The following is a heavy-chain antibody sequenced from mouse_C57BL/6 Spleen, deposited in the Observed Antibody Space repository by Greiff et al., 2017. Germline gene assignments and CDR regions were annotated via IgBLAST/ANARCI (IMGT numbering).Heavy chain of an antibody. CDR1: GYAFSSSW. CDR3: ARRATVVPGFAY. J-gene: IGHJ3*01. CDR2: IYPGDGDT. V-gene: IGHV1-82*01. D-gene: IGHD1-1*01. Sequence: QVQLQQSGPELVKPGASVKISCKASGYAFSSSWMNWVKQRPGKGLEWIGRIYPGDGDTNYNGKFKGKATLTADKSSSTAYMQLSSLTSEDSAVYFCARRATVVPGFAYWGQGTLVTVSA.